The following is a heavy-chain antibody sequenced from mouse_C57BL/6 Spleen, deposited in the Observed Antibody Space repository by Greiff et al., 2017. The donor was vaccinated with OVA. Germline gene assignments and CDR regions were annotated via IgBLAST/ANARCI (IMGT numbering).Heavy chain of an antibody. D-gene: IGHD3-2*02. CDR3: ARSGSSDYSYYFDY. CDR1: GYTFTSYW. V-gene: IGHV1-64*01. Sequence: QVQLQQPGAELVKPGASVKLSCKASGYTFTSYWMHWVKQRPGQGLEWIGLIHPNSGSTNYNEKFKSKATLTVDKSSSTAYMQLSSLTSEDSAVYYGARSGSSDYSYYFDYWGQGTTLTVSS. CDR2: IHPNSGST. J-gene: IGHJ2*01.